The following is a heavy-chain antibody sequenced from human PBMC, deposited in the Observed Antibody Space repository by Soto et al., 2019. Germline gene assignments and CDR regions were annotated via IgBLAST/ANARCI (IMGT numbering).Heavy chain of an antibody. Sequence: TSGKLFLTCTGSDGYNRSYYWSWTRQPPGKGLEWIGYIYYSGNTNYNSSHKSRVTISVDTSKDQIALKLISVAAADTSVYDCAGTGGSLDYWGQGTLVTVSS. CDR2: IYYSGNT. CDR1: DGYNRSYY. J-gene: IGHJ4*02. V-gene: IGHV4-59*01. D-gene: IGHD1-1*01. CDR3: AGTGGSLDY.